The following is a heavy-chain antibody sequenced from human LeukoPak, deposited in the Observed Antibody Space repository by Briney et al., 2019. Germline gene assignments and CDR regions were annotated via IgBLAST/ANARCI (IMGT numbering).Heavy chain of an antibody. CDR2: ISYIGST. CDR1: GGSINNYY. V-gene: IGHV4-59*08. CDR3: ARHRGAAPFDY. D-gene: IGHD5-24*01. Sequence: SGTESLICTLSGGSINNYYWSWIRQPPGKGLEWIAYISYIGSTNYNPSLNSRVTISVDTSNNQFSLKLSSVTAADTAVYYCARHRGAAPFDYWGSGTLGSVSS. J-gene: IGHJ4*02.